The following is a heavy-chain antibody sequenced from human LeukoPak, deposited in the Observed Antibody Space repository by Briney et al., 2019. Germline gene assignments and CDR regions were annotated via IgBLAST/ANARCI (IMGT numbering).Heavy chain of an antibody. Sequence: SQTLSLTCAISGDSVSSNGAAWNWIRQSPSRGLEWLGRTYYRSKWYNDYAVSVKSRITINADTSKNQFSLKLSSVTAADTAVYYCARGKRGYSSSWYDYWGQGTLVTVSS. V-gene: IGHV6-1*01. CDR1: GDSVSSNGAA. CDR3: ARGKRGYSSSWYDY. J-gene: IGHJ4*02. CDR2: TYYRSKWYN. D-gene: IGHD6-13*01.